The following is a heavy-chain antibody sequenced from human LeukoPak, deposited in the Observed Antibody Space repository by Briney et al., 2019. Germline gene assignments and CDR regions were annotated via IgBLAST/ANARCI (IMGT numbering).Heavy chain of an antibody. CDR3: ARHDYGGNSGDY. CDR1: GFTFSSYS. J-gene: IGHJ4*02. CDR2: IGTSSSTI. V-gene: IGHV3-48*02. Sequence: PGGSLRLSCAASGFTFSSYSMNWVRRAPGKGLEWVSYIGTSSSTIYYADSVKGRFTISRDNAKNSLYLQMNSLRDEDTAVYYCARHDYGGNSGDYWGQGTLVTVSS. D-gene: IGHD4-23*01.